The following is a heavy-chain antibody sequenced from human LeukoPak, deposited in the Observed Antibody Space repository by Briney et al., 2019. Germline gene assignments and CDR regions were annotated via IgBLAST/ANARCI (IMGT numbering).Heavy chain of an antibody. CDR3: ASSGWGLRTPFDY. Sequence: GSLRLSCAASGLTFSRYWMTRVRQAPGKGLEWVANINQGGSEQYYVDSVKGRFTISRDNAKNSLYLQMNSLRAEDTAVYYCASSGWGLRTPFDYWGQGTLVTVSS. J-gene: IGHJ4*02. V-gene: IGHV3-7*02. CDR1: GLTFSRYW. D-gene: IGHD5-12*01. CDR2: INQGGSEQ.